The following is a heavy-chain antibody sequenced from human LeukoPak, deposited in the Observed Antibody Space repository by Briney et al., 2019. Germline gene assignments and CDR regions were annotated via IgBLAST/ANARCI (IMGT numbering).Heavy chain of an antibody. D-gene: IGHD3-22*01. V-gene: IGHV1-18*01. CDR3: ARANRYYDSSGGEAFDY. CDR1: GYTFTSYG. J-gene: IGHJ4*02. Sequence: ASVKVSCKAPGYTFTSYGISWVRQAPGQGLEWMGWISAYNGNTNYAQKLQGRVTMTTDTSTSTAYMELRSLRSDDTAVYYCARANRYYDSSGGEAFDYWGQGTLVTVSS. CDR2: ISAYNGNT.